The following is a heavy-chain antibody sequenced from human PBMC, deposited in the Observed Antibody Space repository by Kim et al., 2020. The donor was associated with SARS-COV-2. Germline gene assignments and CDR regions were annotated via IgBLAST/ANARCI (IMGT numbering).Heavy chain of an antibody. D-gene: IGHD3-9*01. CDR1: TLTFSDYA. CDR2: ISGSGGTT. Sequence: GGSLRLSCAASTLTFSDYAMTWVRQAPGKGLEWVSSISGSGGTTYYADSVKGRVTISRDNSKNTLYLQMNSLRAEDTAAYYCATDPYFDWLLVDFWGQGT. CDR3: ATDPYFDWLLVDF. V-gene: IGHV3-23*01. J-gene: IGHJ4*02.